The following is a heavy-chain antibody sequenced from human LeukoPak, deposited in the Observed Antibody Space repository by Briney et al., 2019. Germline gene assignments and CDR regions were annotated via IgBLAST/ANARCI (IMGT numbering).Heavy chain of an antibody. CDR3: ARVTRYSSGWYGPTNYFDY. Sequence: PGGSLRLSCAASGFTFSSYWMHWVRQAPGKGLVWVSRINSDGSSTSYADSVKGRFTIYRDNAKNTLYLQMNSLRAEDTAVYYCARVTRYSSGWYGPTNYFDYWGQGTLVTVSS. D-gene: IGHD6-19*01. CDR2: INSDGSST. V-gene: IGHV3-74*01. J-gene: IGHJ4*02. CDR1: GFTFSSYW.